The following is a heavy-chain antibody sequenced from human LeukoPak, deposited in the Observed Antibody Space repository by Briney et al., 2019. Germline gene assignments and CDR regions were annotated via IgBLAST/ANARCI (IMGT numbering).Heavy chain of an antibody. V-gene: IGHV2-5*02. CDR2: IYWDDDK. Sequence: SGPTLVKPTQTLTLTCTFSGFSLSTSGVGVGWIRQPPGKALEWLALIYWDDDKRYSPSLKSRLTTTKDTSKNQVVLTMTNMDPVDTATYYCAHVYVIGKTYYDFWSGYYFDYWGQGTLVTVSS. D-gene: IGHD3-3*01. CDR1: GFSLSTSGVG. J-gene: IGHJ4*02. CDR3: AHVYVIGKTYYDFWSGYYFDY.